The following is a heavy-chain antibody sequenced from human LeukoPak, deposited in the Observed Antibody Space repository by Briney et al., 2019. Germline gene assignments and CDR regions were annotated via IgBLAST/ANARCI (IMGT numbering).Heavy chain of an antibody. CDR3: ARVVYYYDSSGYSPDVWYYFDY. J-gene: IGHJ4*02. V-gene: IGHV1-69*05. CDR2: IIPIFGTA. D-gene: IGHD3-22*01. Sequence: SVKVFCKASGGTFSSYAISWVRQAPGQGLEWTGGIIPIFGTANYAQKFQGRVTITTDESTSTAYMELSGLRSEDTAVYYCARVVYYYDSSGYSPDVWYYFDYWGQGTLVTVSS. CDR1: GGTFSSYA.